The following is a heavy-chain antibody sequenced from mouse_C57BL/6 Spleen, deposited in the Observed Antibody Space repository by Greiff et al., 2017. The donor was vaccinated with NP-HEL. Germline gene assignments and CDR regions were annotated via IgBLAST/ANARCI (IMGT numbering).Heavy chain of an antibody. Sequence: VQLQQSGPELVKSGASVKMSCKASGYTFTDYNMHWVKQSHGKSLEWIGYINPNNGGTSYNQKFKGKATLTVNKSSSTAYMELRSLTSEDSAVYYCVIYYDYEIAYWGQGTLVTVSA. D-gene: IGHD2-4*01. J-gene: IGHJ3*01. CDR3: VIYYDYEIAY. V-gene: IGHV1-22*01. CDR2: INPNNGGT. CDR1: GYTFTDYN.